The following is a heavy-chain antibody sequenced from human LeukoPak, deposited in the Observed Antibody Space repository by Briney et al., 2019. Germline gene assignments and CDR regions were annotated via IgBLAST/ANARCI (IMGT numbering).Heavy chain of an antibody. Sequence: SETPSLTCTVSGGSISSSSYYWGWIRQPPGKGLEWIGEINHSGSTNNNPSLKSRVTISVDTSKNQFSLKLSSVTAADTAVYYCARAPRITMVRGAPKRAFDIWGQGTMVTVSS. D-gene: IGHD3-10*01. CDR1: GGSISSSSYY. CDR2: INHSGST. V-gene: IGHV4-39*07. CDR3: ARAPRITMVRGAPKRAFDI. J-gene: IGHJ3*02.